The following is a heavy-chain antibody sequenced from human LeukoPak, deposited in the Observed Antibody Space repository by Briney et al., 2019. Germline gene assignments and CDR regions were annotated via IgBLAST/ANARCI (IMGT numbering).Heavy chain of an antibody. D-gene: IGHD6-19*01. V-gene: IGHV3-30*04. CDR3: ARDRSGWNDY. J-gene: IGHJ4*02. CDR1: GFTFSSYA. CDR2: ISYDGSNK. Sequence: GRSRRLSCAAAGFTFSSYAMRWVRQAPGKGLEWVAVISYDGSNKYYADSVKGRFTISRDNSKNTLYLQMNSLRAEDTAVYYCARDRSGWNDYWGQGTLVTVSS.